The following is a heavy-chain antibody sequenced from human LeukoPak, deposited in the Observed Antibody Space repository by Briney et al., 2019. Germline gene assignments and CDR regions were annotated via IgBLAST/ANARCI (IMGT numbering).Heavy chain of an antibody. V-gene: IGHV3-23*01. J-gene: IGHJ4*02. D-gene: IGHD1-7*01. CDR2: ISARDGRT. CDR3: AKDADNWKYGADY. Sequence: GGSLRLSCAASGFTFSNYAMSWVRQAPEKGLQWVSTISARDGRTYYTDSVKGRFTISRDNSKNTLYLQMNSLRTDDTAVYYCAKDADNWKYGADYWGQGTLVTVSS. CDR1: GFTFSNYA.